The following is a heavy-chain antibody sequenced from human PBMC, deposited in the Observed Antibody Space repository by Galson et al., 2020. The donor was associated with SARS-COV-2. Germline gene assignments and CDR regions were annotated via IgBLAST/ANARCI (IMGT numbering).Heavy chain of an antibody. V-gene: IGHV1-18*01. CDR1: GYTFISYG. CDR3: ARAWDSSTWKTYFDY. CDR2: ISDYNGNT. J-gene: IGHJ4*02. Sequence: ASVQVSYKASGYTFISYGISWVRQAPGQGLEWMGWISDYNGNTNYAQRLQGRVTMTTDTSTRTAYMELRSLRSDDTAVYYCARAWDSSTWKTYFDYWGQGTLVTVSS. D-gene: IGHD6-13*01.